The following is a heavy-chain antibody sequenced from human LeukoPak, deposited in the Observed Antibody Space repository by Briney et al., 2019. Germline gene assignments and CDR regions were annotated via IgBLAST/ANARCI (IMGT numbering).Heavy chain of an antibody. J-gene: IGHJ4*02. CDR1: GFTFSSYS. V-gene: IGHV3-33*08. Sequence: GGSLRLSCAASGFTFSSYSMNWVRQAPGKGLEWVALIWYDGSNKYYVDSVKGRFTISRDNSKNTLYLQMNSLRAEDTAVYYCARDLSAELPSHFDYWGQGTLVTVSS. CDR2: IWYDGSNK. D-gene: IGHD1-26*01. CDR3: ARDLSAELPSHFDY.